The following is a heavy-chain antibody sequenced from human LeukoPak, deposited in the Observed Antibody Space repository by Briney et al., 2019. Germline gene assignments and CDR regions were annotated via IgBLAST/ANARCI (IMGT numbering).Heavy chain of an antibody. Sequence: ASVKVSCKASGYTFTSYGISWVRQAPGQGLEWMGWISAYNGNTNYAQKLQGRVTMTTDTSTSTAYMELRSLRSDDTAVYYCARGYGSYSSSANRYYYYYMDVWGKGTTVTVSS. D-gene: IGHD6-13*01. CDR1: GYTFTSYG. V-gene: IGHV1-18*01. J-gene: IGHJ6*03. CDR3: ARGYGSYSSSANRYYYYYMDV. CDR2: ISAYNGNT.